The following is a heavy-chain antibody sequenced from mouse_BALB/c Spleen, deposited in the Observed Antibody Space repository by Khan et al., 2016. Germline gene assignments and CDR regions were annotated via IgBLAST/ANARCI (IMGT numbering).Heavy chain of an antibody. Sequence: EVQLQESGPGLVKPSQSLSLTCSVTGYSITSGYYWNWIRQFPGNKLEWMGYISYDGSNNYNPSLKNRISITRDTSKNQFFLKLNSVTTEDTATYYGARDPFYYYGSSYWYFDGWGAGTTVTVSS. D-gene: IGHD1-1*01. CDR3: ARDPFYYYGSSYWYFDG. V-gene: IGHV3-6*02. J-gene: IGHJ1*01. CDR2: ISYDGSN. CDR1: GYSITSGYY.